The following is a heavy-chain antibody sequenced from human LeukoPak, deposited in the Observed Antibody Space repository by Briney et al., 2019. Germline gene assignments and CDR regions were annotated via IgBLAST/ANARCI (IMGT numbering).Heavy chain of an antibody. Sequence: GGSLRLSCAASRFTFDEYGMSWVRQTAGKGLEWVSGINWNGRSIGYADSVKGRFTVSRDNAKSSLYLQMNRLKAEGTALYYCAREGSQSASGTYPGNDWGQGTLVTVSS. CDR2: INWNGRSI. D-gene: IGHD1-26*01. J-gene: IGHJ4*02. CDR1: RFTFDEYG. CDR3: AREGSQSASGTYPGND. V-gene: IGHV3-20*04.